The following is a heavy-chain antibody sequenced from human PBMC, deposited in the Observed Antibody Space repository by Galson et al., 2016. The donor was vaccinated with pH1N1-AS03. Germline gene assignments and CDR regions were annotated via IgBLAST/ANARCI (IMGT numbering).Heavy chain of an antibody. D-gene: IGHD5-18*01. Sequence: SLRLSCAVSGFTLNNYWIHWVRQAPGKGLVWVSRIKGDGSITTYADSVKGRFTISRDNASYTLYLQINSLRAEDTAVYYCSRGAGGYSYGWGQGTLVTVSS. CDR2: IKGDGSIT. J-gene: IGHJ4*02. V-gene: IGHV3-74*03. CDR3: SRGAGGYSYG. CDR1: GFTLNNYW.